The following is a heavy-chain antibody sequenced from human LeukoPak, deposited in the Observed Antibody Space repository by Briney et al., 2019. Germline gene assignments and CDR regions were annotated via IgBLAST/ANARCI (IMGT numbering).Heavy chain of an antibody. CDR1: GFTFDDYA. CDR2: ISWNSGSI. V-gene: IGHV3-9*01. CDR3: AKDKSLGSGSYLNYFDY. D-gene: IGHD1-26*01. J-gene: IGHJ4*02. Sequence: GRSLRLSCAASGFTFDDYAMHWLRQAPGKGLEWVSGISWNSGSIGYADSVKGRFTISRDNAKNSLYLQMNSLRAEDTALYYCAKDKSLGSGSYLNYFDYWGQGTLVTVPS.